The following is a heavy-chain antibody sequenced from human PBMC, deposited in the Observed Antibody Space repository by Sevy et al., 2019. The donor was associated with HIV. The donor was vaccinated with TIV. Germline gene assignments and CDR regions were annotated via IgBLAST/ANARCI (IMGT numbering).Heavy chain of an antibody. CDR1: GFTFSSYA. J-gene: IGHJ6*02. Sequence: LSLTCAASGFTFSSYAMHWVRQAPGKGLEWVAVISYDGSNKYYADSGKGRFTISRDNSKNTLYLQMNSLRAEDTAVYYCAGGYSYGDSGDYGMDVWGQGTTVTVSS. CDR2: ISYDGSNK. CDR3: AGGYSYGDSGDYGMDV. V-gene: IGHV3-30-3*01. D-gene: IGHD5-18*01.